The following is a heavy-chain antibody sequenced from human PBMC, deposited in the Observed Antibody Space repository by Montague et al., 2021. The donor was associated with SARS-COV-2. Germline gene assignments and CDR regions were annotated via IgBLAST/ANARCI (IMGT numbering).Heavy chain of an antibody. J-gene: IGHJ6*02. Sequence: SETLSLTCAVYGASFSGYYWNLIRQTPGKGLEWLGEISHSGTTKYNPSLKGRFTISADTSKNQFSLTLTSVTAADTAVYFCARRPGRVWGLDVWGHGTTVTVSS. CDR1: GASFSGYY. CDR3: ARRPGRVWGLDV. CDR2: ISHSGTT. D-gene: IGHD3-10*01. V-gene: IGHV4-34*01.